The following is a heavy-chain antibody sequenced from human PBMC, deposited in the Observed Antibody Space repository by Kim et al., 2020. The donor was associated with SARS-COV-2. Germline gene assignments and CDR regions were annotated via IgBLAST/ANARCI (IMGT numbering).Heavy chain of an antibody. V-gene: IGHV3-23*01. J-gene: IGHJ4*02. CDR3: AKSRSRSAAAGTFDY. Sequence: DSVKGRFTISRNNSKNTLYLQMNSLRAEDTAVYYCAKSRSRSAAAGTFDYWGQGTLVTVSS. D-gene: IGHD6-13*01.